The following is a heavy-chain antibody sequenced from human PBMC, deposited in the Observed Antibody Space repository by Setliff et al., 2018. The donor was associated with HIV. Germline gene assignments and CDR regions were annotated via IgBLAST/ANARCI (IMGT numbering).Heavy chain of an antibody. CDR2: IYTSGST. D-gene: IGHD3-9*01. V-gene: IGHV4-4*09. J-gene: IGHJ6*03. Sequence: PSETLSLTCTVSGGSMNNYYWTWIRQPPGKGLEWIGYIYTSGSTKYNPSLKSRVTISLDTPKNQFSLKLSSVTAADTAVYYCASHQHNFTGYYYYYYYMAVWGRGTMVTVSS. CDR3: ASHQHNFTGYYYYYYYMAV. CDR1: GGSMNNYY.